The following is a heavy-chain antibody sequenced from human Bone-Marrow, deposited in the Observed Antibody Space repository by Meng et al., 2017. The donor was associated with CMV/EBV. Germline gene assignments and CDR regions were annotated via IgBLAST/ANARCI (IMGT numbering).Heavy chain of an antibody. Sequence: KAFGGTFSSYTITWVRQAPGQGLEWMGGTIPIFRTANYAQKFQGRVTITTDESTTTAYMELTSLRSDDTAVYYCARGGLVINSRFDHWGQGTLVTVSS. D-gene: IGHD2-21*01. J-gene: IGHJ4*02. CDR3: ARGGLVINSRFDH. CDR1: GGTFSSYT. CDR2: TIPIFRTA. V-gene: IGHV1-69*05.